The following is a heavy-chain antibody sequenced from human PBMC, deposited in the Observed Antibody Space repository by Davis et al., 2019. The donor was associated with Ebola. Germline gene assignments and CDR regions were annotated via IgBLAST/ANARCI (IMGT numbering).Heavy chain of an antibody. CDR2: INPNSGGT. CDR1: GHTFTGYY. D-gene: IGHD6-13*01. J-gene: IGHJ5*02. Sequence: ASVKVSCKASGHTFTGYYMHWVRQAPGQGLEWMGWINPNSGGTNYAQKFQGRVTMTRDTSISTAYMELSRLRSDDTAVYYCARAEGSSSWYRWFDPWGQGTLVTVSA. CDR3: ARAEGSSSWYRWFDP. V-gene: IGHV1-2*02.